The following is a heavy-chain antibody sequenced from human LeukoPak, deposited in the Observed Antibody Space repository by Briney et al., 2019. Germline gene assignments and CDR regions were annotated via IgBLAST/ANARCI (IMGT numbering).Heavy chain of an antibody. V-gene: IGHV1-46*01. CDR3: ARQTYYYDSSGYSLFDY. CDR1: GYTFTSYY. J-gene: IGHJ4*02. CDR2: INPSGGST. D-gene: IGHD3-22*01. Sequence: ASVKVSCKASGYTFTSYYMHWVRQAPGQGLEWMGIINPSGGSTSYAQKFQGRVTMTRDMSTSTVYMELSSLRSDDTAVYYCARQTYYYDSSGYSLFDYWGQGTLVTVSS.